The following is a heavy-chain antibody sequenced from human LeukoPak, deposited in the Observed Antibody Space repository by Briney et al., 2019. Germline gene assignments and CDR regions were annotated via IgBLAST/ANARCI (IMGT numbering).Heavy chain of an antibody. CDR1: GGSISSSSYY. J-gene: IGHJ4*02. V-gene: IGHV4-39*02. D-gene: IGHD2-15*01. Sequence: SETLSLTCTVPGGSISSSSYYWGWIRQPPGKGLEWIGSIYYSGSTYYNPSLKSRVTISVDTSKSQFSLKLSSVTAADTAVYYCAREAGGYCSGGSCPYYFDYWGQGTLVTVSS. CDR2: IYYSGST. CDR3: AREAGGYCSGGSCPYYFDY.